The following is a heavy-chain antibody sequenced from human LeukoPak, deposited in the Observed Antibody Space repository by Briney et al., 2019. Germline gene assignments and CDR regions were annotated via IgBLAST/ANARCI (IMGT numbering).Heavy chain of an antibody. V-gene: IGHV3-7*01. CDR2: IKKDESQI. J-gene: IGHJ4*02. Sequence: GGSLRLSCAASGFTFSSYWMTWVRQAPGKGLEWVSNIKKDESQIQSVDSVKGRFTSCRDNAKNALFLQMNSLRAEDTAVYYCARDQAVASVYREDSWGQGTLVTVSS. CDR3: ARDQAVASVYREDS. D-gene: IGHD6-19*01. CDR1: GFTFSSYW.